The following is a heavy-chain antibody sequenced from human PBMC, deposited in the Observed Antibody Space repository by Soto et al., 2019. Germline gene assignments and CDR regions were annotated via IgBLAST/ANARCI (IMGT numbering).Heavy chain of an antibody. V-gene: IGHV1-46*03. CDR2: INPSGGST. D-gene: IGHD2-2*01. CDR3: ARALQDIVVVPAALGY. CDR1: GYTLTSYY. Sequence: GASVKVSCKASGYTLTSYYMHWVRQAPGQGLEWMGIINPSGGSTSYAQKFQGRVTMTRDTSTSTVYMELSSLRSEDTAVYYCARALQDIVVVPAALGYWGQGTLVTVSS. J-gene: IGHJ4*02.